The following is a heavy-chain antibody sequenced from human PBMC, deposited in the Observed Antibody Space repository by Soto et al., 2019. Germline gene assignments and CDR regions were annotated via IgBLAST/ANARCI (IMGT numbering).Heavy chain of an antibody. CDR1: WVPFSGSA. CDR2: IRSKANSYAT. V-gene: IGHV3-73*01. Sequence: GSLRLSFATPWVPFSGSAMHRVPPAFREGVERVGRIRSKANSYATAYAASVKGRFTISRDDSKNTAYLQMNSLKTEDTAVYYCTSIHDYGADYYYGMDVWGQGTTVTGSS. J-gene: IGHJ6*02. D-gene: IGHD4-17*01. CDR3: TSIHDYGADYYYGMDV.